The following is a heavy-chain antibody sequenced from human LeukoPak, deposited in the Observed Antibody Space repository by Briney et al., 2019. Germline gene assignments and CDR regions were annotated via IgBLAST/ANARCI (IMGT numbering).Heavy chain of an antibody. CDR3: AKQGGGTHDY. CDR1: GXTFSNHA. J-gene: IGHJ4*02. Sequence: GGSLRLSWAATGXTFSNHALTWVRQAPGKGLEWVTSISGDGATTFYADSVKGRFTMSRDNSKNTLYVQMDSLRAEDTAVYYCAKQGGGTHDYWGQGTLVTVSS. V-gene: IGHV3-23*01. CDR2: ISGDGATT. D-gene: IGHD1-26*01.